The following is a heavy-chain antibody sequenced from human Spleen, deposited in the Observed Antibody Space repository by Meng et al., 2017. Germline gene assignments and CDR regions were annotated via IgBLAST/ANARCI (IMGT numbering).Heavy chain of an antibody. CDR1: GYAFTSYG. CDR3: ARDRWELRRSDAYHI. J-gene: IGHJ3*02. CDR2: VSVKNGNT. V-gene: IGHV1-18*01. D-gene: IGHD1-26*01. Sequence: ASVKVSCKASGYAFTSYGVSWVRQAPGQGLEGMGWVSVKNGNTNYAQKVRGRVTMTTDTTTSTAYLELRKLKSDNTAVYYCARDRWELRRSDAYHIWGQGTMVTVSS.